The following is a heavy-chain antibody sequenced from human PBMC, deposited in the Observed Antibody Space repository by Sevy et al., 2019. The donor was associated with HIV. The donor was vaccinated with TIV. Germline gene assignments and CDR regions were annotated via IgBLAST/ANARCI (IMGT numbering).Heavy chain of an antibody. CDR2: ISGSGGSR. CDR1: GFTFSSYA. CDR3: AKDPTFVSTGPDY. V-gene: IGHV3-23*01. D-gene: IGHD2-8*02. Sequence: GGSLRLSCGGSGFTFSSYAMNWVRQAPGKGLEWVSAISGSGGSRYYTDSVKGRFTISRDNSKNTLYLQMNSLRAEDSALYYCAKDPTFVSTGPDYWGQGTLVTVSS. J-gene: IGHJ4*02.